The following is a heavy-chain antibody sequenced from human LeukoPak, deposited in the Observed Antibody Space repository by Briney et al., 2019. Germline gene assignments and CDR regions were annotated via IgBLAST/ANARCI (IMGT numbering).Heavy chain of an antibody. D-gene: IGHD3-22*01. V-gene: IGHV3-23*01. Sequence: PGGSLSLSCVASGFTFSIYAMSWVRQAPGKGRQWVSSITSRGESTWYVDSVKGRFTITRDNSENTLYLQMHSLRAEDTAVYYCARDRPNYYGSDGHYYRRDGDYWGRGTLVSVSS. CDR1: GFTFSIYA. J-gene: IGHJ4*02. CDR2: ITSRGEST. CDR3: ARDRPNYYGSDGHYYRRDGDY.